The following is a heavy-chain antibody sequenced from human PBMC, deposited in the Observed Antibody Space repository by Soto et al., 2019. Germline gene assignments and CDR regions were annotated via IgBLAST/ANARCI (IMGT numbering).Heavy chain of an antibody. J-gene: IGHJ6*02. CDR1: GGSISGYF. V-gene: IGHV4-59*01. CDR2: THYSGSG. CDR3: ARDKAGTTLNYYFGMLV. Sequence: PSETLSLTCTVSGGSISGYFWSWIRQPPGKGLEWIGYTHYSGSGIYNPSLKSRVTISVDTSKNQFSLKLNSVTSADTALYFCARDKAGTTLNYYFGMLVWGQGTTVTL. D-gene: IGHD1-7*01.